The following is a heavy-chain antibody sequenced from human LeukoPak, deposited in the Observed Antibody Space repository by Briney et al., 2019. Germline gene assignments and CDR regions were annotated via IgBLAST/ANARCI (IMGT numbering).Heavy chain of an antibody. Sequence: GASLRLSCAASGFTFSSYAMSWVRQAPGKGLEWVSAISGGGGNPYYADSVKGRFTIFRDNSKNTLYLQMNSLRADDTAVYYCAKARWNYHFDYWGQGTLVTVSS. V-gene: IGHV3-23*01. D-gene: IGHD1-7*01. CDR1: GFTFSSYA. CDR2: ISGGGGNP. J-gene: IGHJ4*02. CDR3: AKARWNYHFDY.